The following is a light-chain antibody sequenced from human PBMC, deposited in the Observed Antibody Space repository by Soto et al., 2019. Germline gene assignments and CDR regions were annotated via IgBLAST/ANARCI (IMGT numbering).Light chain of an antibody. Sequence: EIVLTQSAATLSLSPGERATLSCRASQSVSSYLAWYQQKPGQAPRLLIYDASNRATGIPARFSGSGSGTDFTLTISSLEPEDFAVYYCQQRSNPFTFGPGTKVDIK. CDR1: QSVSSY. CDR3: QQRSNPFT. V-gene: IGKV3-11*01. CDR2: DAS. J-gene: IGKJ3*01.